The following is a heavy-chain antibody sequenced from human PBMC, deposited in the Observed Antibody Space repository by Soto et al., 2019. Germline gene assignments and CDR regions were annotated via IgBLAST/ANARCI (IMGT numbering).Heavy chain of an antibody. J-gene: IGHJ5*02. V-gene: IGHV3-23*01. D-gene: IGHD2-21*02. CDR3: AKDQYVVVTTNWFDP. CDR2: IGGSGGST. CDR1: GFTFSSYA. Sequence: EVQLLESGGGLVQPGGSLRLSCAASGFTFSSYAMSWVRQAPGKGLEWVSTIGGSGGSTYYADSVKGRFTISRDNSKNTLYRQMNSLRAEDTAVYYCAKDQYVVVTTNWFDPWGQGTLVTVSS.